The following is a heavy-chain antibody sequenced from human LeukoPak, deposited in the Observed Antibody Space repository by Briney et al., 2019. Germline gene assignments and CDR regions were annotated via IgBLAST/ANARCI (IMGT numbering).Heavy chain of an antibody. CDR2: VSGSGSNT. D-gene: IGHD3-22*01. CDR3: AKDYYDSSHYYYYMDV. J-gene: IGHJ6*03. CDR1: GFTFSSYG. V-gene: IGHV3-23*01. Sequence: GGSLRLSCAASGFTFSSYGMTWVRQAPGKGLEWVSIVSGSGSNTYYADSVKGRFTISRDNSKNTLYLQMNSLRAEDTAVYYCAKDYYDSSHYYYYMDVWGKGTTVTISS.